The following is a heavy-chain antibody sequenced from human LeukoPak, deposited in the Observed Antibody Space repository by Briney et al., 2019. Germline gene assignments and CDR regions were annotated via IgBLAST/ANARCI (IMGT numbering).Heavy chain of an antibody. J-gene: IGHJ3*02. CDR1: GFTFSSYA. Sequence: PGGSLRLSCAASGFTFSSYAMSWVRQAPGKGLEWVAFLRYDGSNKYYADSVKGRFTISRDNSKNTLYLQMNSLRAEDTAIYYCAKDSAHDYGGDSVPGAFDIWGQGTVVTVSS. V-gene: IGHV3-30*02. D-gene: IGHD4-23*01. CDR2: LRYDGSNK. CDR3: AKDSAHDYGGDSVPGAFDI.